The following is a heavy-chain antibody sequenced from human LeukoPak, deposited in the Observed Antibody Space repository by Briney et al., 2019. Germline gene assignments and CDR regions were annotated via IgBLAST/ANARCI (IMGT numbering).Heavy chain of an antibody. CDR2: IRNHGSQK. CDR1: GFTFSSYG. V-gene: IGHV3-30*02. J-gene: IGHJ4*02. Sequence: GGSLRLSCAASGFTFSSYGMHWVRQAPGKGLEWVAFIRNHGSQKWYAGSVKGRFTISRDNSKNTLYLQMNSLTTEDSAMYYCANGYCSGGSCCPFDYWGQGALITVSS. CDR3: ANGYCSGGSCCPFDY. D-gene: IGHD2-15*01.